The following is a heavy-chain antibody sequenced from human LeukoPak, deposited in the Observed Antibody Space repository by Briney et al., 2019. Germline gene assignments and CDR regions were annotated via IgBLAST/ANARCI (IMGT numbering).Heavy chain of an antibody. V-gene: IGHV1-69*01. D-gene: IGHD2-2*01. CDR1: GGTFSSYA. CDR2: IIPIFGTA. Sequence: SVKVSCKTSGGTFSSYAISWVRQAPGQGLEWMGGIIPIFGTANYAQKFQGRVTITADESTSTAYMELSSLRSEDTAVYYCARIPLEVVVPAANHWYFDLWGRGTLVTVSS. CDR3: ARIPLEVVVPAANHWYFDL. J-gene: IGHJ2*01.